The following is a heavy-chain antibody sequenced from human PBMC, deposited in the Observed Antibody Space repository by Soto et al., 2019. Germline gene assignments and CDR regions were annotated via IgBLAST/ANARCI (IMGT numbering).Heavy chain of an antibody. D-gene: IGHD5-12*01. CDR3: ARDVIDGYRFFDY. CDR1: GFTFSYYY. V-gene: IGHV3-11*01. J-gene: IGHJ4*02. Sequence: PGGSLRLSCAASGFTFSYYYMSWIRQAPGKGLEWVSYISSSGSTIYYADSVKGRFTISRDNAKNSLYLQMNSLRAEDTAVYYCARDVIDGYRFFDYWGQGTLVTVSS. CDR2: ISSSGSTI.